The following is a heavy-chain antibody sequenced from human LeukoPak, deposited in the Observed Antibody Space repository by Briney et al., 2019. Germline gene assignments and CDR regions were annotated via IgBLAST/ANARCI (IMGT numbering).Heavy chain of an antibody. CDR1: GYPFTSYA. CDR2: INPNTGGT. V-gene: IGHV1-2*02. J-gene: IGHJ3*02. D-gene: IGHD5-18*01. Sequence: ASVKVSCKASGYPFTSYAMNWVRQAPGQGLEWVAWINPNTGGTNYAQKFQGRVTMTGDTSINTAYMDLSSLKSDDTAVYYCARGHSRYSLHIWGQGTMVTVSS. CDR3: ARGHSRYSLHI.